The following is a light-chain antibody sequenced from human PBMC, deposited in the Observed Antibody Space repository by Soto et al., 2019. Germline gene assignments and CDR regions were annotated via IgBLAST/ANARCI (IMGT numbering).Light chain of an antibody. CDR2: AAS. CDR1: QSISSW. J-gene: IGKJ4*01. CDR3: QQYNSAPLT. Sequence: DIQMTQSPCTLSASVGDGVTITWRASQSISSWLAWYQQKPGKVPKLLIYAASTLQSGVPSRFSGSGSGTAFTLTISSLQPEDVATYYCQQYNSAPLTFGGGTKVDIK. V-gene: IGKV1-27*01.